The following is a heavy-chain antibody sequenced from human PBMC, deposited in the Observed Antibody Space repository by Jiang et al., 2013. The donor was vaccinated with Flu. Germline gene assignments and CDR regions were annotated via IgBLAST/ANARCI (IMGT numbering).Heavy chain of an antibody. Sequence: GLVKPSQTLSLTCTVSGGSISSGDYYWSWIRQPAGKGLEWIGRIYTSGSTNYNSSLSSRVTISVDTSKNHFSLNLSSMTAADTAVYYCARRTGHESGIGAFDFWGQGTMVTVSS. CDR3: ARRTGHESGIGAFDF. CDR1: GGSISSGDYY. D-gene: IGHD2-15*01. CDR2: IYTSGST. J-gene: IGHJ3*01. V-gene: IGHV4-61*02.